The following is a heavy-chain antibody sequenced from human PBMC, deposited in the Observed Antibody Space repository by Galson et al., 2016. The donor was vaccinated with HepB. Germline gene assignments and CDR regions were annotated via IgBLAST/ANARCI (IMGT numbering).Heavy chain of an antibody. CDR2: IYSDGRT. CDR1: GFTVSSNY. D-gene: IGHD6-19*01. Sequence: SLRLSCAASGFTVSSNYMSWVRQAPGKGLEWVSVIYSDGRTYYAASVKGRFTISRDNSKNTVYFQMNNLRAEDTAVYYCAKKGGCYGAGYFDYWVQGTLVTVSS. CDR3: AKKGGCYGAGYFDY. V-gene: IGHV3-66*01. J-gene: IGHJ4*02.